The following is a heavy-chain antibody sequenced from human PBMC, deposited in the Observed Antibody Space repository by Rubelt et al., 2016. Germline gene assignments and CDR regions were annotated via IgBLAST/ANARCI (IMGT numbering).Heavy chain of an antibody. D-gene: IGHD3-22*01. J-gene: IGHJ5*02. Sequence: QVQLQQWGAGLLKPSETLSLTCAVYGGSFSGYYWSWIRQPPGKGLEWIGEINHSGSTYYNPSLKSRVTISVDTSKNQFSLKLSSVTAADTAVYYCARHSLVYYDSSGYYYPNWFDPWGQGTLVTVSS. CDR2: INHSGST. V-gene: IGHV4-34*01. CDR1: GGSFSGYY. CDR3: ARHSLVYYDSSGYYYPNWFDP.